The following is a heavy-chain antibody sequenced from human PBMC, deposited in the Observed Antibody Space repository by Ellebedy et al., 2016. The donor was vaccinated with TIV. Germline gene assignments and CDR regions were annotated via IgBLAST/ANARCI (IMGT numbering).Heavy chain of an antibody. V-gene: IGHV3-23*01. D-gene: IGHD3-10*01. J-gene: IGHJ4*02. CDR1: GFTFNSFA. CDR3: AKGEALVWFGEHYYFDY. Sequence: GESLKISXAASGFTFNSFAMSWVRQAPGRGLEWVSGISDSFRTYYADSVRGRFTISRDNSKNTLHLQMNSLRAEDTAVYYCAKGEALVWFGEHYYFDYWGLGTRVTVSS. CDR2: ISDSFRT.